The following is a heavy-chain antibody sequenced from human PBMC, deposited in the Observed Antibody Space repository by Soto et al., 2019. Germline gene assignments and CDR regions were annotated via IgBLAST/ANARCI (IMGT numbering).Heavy chain of an antibody. V-gene: IGHV3-30*18. CDR1: GFRFSDYG. J-gene: IGHJ4*02. Sequence: QVQLAESGGGVVQPGRSLRLSCIGSGFRFSDYGMHWVRQAPGKGLEWVTMMSFDGTYKYSADSVKGRFIISRDNSKNTLYLQMNSLRAEDTAVYYCAKDRMDGEYNSVYDFWGQGTLVTVSS. CDR3: AKDRMDGEYNSVYDF. CDR2: MSFDGTYK. D-gene: IGHD4-17*01.